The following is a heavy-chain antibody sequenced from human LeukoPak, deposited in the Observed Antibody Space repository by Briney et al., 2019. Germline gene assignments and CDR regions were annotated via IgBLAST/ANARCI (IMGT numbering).Heavy chain of an antibody. CDR2: INPDGSRI. CDR1: GFTFSSND. Sequence: TGGSLRLSCAASGFTFSSNDMSWVRQAPGKGLVWVSLINPDGSRIGYADSVKGRFTISRDNAKNTLSLQMNSLRAEDTAVYYCVPADKQWGQGTLVTVSS. V-gene: IGHV3-74*01. J-gene: IGHJ4*02. CDR3: VPADKQ.